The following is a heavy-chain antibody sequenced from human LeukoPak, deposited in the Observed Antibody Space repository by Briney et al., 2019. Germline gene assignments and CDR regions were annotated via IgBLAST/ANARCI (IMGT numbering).Heavy chain of an antibody. CDR2: ISSSGSTI. CDR3: ARIKRYGSRDY. D-gene: IGHD3-9*01. Sequence: GGSLRLSCAASGFTFSSYEMNWVRQAPGKGLEWVSYISSSGSTIYYADSVKGRFTISRDNAKNSLYLQMNSLRAEDTAVYYCARIKRYGSRDYWGQGTLVTVSS. V-gene: IGHV3-48*03. CDR1: GFTFSSYE. J-gene: IGHJ4*02.